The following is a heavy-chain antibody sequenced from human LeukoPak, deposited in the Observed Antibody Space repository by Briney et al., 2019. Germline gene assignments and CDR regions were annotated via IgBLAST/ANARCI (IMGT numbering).Heavy chain of an antibody. CDR1: GFTFSNYW. CDR2: ISSDGSST. J-gene: IGHJ3*02. Sequence: GGSLRLSCAASGFTFSNYWMHWVRQDPGKGLVWVSRISSDGSSTAYADSVKGRFTISRDNSKNTLYLQMNSLRAEDTAVYYCARYAPDAFDIWGQGTMVTVSS. CDR3: ARYAPDAFDI. V-gene: IGHV3-74*01. D-gene: IGHD2-2*01.